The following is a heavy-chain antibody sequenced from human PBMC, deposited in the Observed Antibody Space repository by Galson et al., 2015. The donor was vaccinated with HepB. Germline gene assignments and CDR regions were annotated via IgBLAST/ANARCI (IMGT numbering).Heavy chain of an antibody. J-gene: IGHJ6*02. Sequence: SLRLSCAASGFTFSSYGMHWVRQAPGKGLEWVAVIWYDGSNKYYADSVKGRFTISRDNSKNTLYLQMNSLRAEDTAVYYCAREIQGDYYDSSGYIYYYYYGMDVWGQGTTVTVSS. CDR1: GFTFSSYG. D-gene: IGHD3-22*01. V-gene: IGHV3-33*08. CDR3: AREIQGDYYDSSGYIYYYYYGMDV. CDR2: IWYDGSNK.